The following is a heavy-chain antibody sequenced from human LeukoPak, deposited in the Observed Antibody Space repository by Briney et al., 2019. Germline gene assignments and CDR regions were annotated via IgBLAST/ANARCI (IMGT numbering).Heavy chain of an antibody. V-gene: IGHV3-30-3*01. CDR3: ARDPGVLRFLEWSDAFDI. D-gene: IGHD3-3*01. CDR2: ISYDGSNK. Sequence: GGSLRLSCAASGFTFSSYAMHWVRQAPGKGLEWVAVISYDGSNKYYADSVKRRFTISRDNSKNTLYLQMNSLRAEDTAVYYCARDPGVLRFLEWSDAFDIWGQGTMVTVSS. J-gene: IGHJ3*02. CDR1: GFTFSSYA.